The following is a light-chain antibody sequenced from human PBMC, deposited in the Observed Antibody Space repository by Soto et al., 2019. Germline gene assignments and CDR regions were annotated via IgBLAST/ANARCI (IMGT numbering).Light chain of an antibody. CDR2: KAS. CDR3: QHYNGYSEA. Sequence: DIQMTQSPSTLSGSVGDRVTITCRASQTISSWLAWYQQKPGKAPKLLIYKASTLKSGDPSRFSSSGSGTEFTLTISSLQPDEFATYYCQHYNGYSEAFGQGTKVDIK. V-gene: IGKV1-5*03. CDR1: QTISSW. J-gene: IGKJ1*01.